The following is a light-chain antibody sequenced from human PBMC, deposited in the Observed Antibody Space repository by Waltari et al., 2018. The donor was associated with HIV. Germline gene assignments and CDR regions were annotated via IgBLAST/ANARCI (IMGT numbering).Light chain of an antibody. V-gene: IGLV1-44*01. Sequence: QSVLTQPPSASGAPGQRVTISCSGSTPNIGSSNVNWYQQFSRAAPKLLIYADAQLPSGVPDRFSGSKSGTSASLVISVLQSEDEADYYCSTWDERLNGVVFGGGTRLTVV. J-gene: IGLJ2*01. CDR2: ADA. CDR3: STWDERLNGVV. CDR1: TPNIGSSN.